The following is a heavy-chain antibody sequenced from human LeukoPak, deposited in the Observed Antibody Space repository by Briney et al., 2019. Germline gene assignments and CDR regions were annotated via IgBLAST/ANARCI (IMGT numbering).Heavy chain of an antibody. V-gene: IGHV3-30*18. D-gene: IGHD1-26*01. CDR3: AKVEASGGGTLSGAFDI. Sequence: GRSLRLSCAASGFTFSSYGMHWLRQAPGKGLEWVAVISDDGSNKYYADSVKGRFTISRDQSKNTPYLQMNSLRGEDSAVYYCAKVEASGGGTLSGAFDIWGQGTMVTVSS. CDR2: ISDDGSNK. CDR1: GFTFSSYG. J-gene: IGHJ3*02.